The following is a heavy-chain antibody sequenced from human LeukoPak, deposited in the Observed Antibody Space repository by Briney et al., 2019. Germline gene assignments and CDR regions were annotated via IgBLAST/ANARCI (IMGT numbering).Heavy chain of an antibody. CDR2: IIPIFGTA. J-gene: IGHJ4*02. Sequence: SVKVSCKASGGTFSSYAISWVRQAPGQGLEWMGGIIPIFGTANYAQKFQGRVTITTDESTSTAYMELSSLRSEDTAVYYCARAEVTMVRGVDQYFDHWGQGTLVTVSS. CDR1: GGTFSSYA. D-gene: IGHD3-10*01. V-gene: IGHV1-69*05. CDR3: ARAEVTMVRGVDQYFDH.